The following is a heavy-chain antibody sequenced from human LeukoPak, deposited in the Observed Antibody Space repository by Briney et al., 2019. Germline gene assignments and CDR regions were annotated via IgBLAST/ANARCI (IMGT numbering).Heavy chain of an antibody. D-gene: IGHD3-16*01. CDR1: GYILSKLS. CDR2: FDPEDGET. V-gene: IGHV1-24*01. Sequence: ASVKVSCKVSGYILSKLSMHWVRQAPGKGLEWMGGFDPEDGETIYAQKFQGRVTMTDDISTDIAYMDLSSLRSEDTAVYYCTTGLRNAFDIWGQGTMVTASS. J-gene: IGHJ3*02. CDR3: TTGLRNAFDI.